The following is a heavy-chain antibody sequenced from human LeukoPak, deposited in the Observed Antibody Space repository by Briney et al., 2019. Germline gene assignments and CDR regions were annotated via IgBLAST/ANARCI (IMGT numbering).Heavy chain of an antibody. CDR2: ISYDGSNK. D-gene: IGHD4-17*01. CDR1: GFTFSSYA. Sequence: GGSRRLSCVASGFTFSSYAMHWVRQAPGKGLEWVAVISYDGSNKYYADSVKGRFTISRDNSKNTLYLQMNSLRAEDTAVYYCAGAEIRNFDYWGQGTLVTVSS. V-gene: IGHV3-30-3*01. J-gene: IGHJ4*02. CDR3: AGAEIRNFDY.